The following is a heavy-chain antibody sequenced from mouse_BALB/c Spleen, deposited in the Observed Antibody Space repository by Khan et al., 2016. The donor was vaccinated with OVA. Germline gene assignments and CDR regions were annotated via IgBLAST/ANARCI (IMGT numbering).Heavy chain of an antibody. D-gene: IGHD1-1*01. CDR2: ISTGGRKI. V-gene: IGHV5-9-3*01. CDR1: GLTFSSSA. J-gene: IGHJ2*01. Sequence: EVQLVESGGGLVKPGGSLKLSCAASGLTFSSSAMSWVRQTPEKRLEWVATISTGGRKIYYADSVKGRFTISRDNAKNTLSLQMSSLRSEDTAMYYCARSITPGVAFCYWGQGTTLTVSS. CDR3: ARSITPGVAFCY.